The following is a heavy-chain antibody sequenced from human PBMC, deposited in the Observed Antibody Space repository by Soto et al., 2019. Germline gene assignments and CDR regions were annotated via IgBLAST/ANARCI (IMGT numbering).Heavy chain of an antibody. D-gene: IGHD3-3*01. CDR3: ARDLKSITIFGVVTSDYYYYGMDV. J-gene: IGHJ6*02. CDR2: ISSSSSYI. CDR1: GFTFSSYS. V-gene: IGHV3-21*01. Sequence: GALRLSCAASGFTFSSYSMNWVRQAPGKGLEWVSSISSSSSYIYYADSVKGRFTISRDNAKNSLYLQMNSLRAEDTAVYYCARDLKSITIFGVVTSDYYYYGMDVWGQGTTVTVSS.